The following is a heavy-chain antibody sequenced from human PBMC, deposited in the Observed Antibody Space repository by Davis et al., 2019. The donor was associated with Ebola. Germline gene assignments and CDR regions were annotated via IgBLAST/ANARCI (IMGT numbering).Heavy chain of an antibody. Sequence: GESLKISCAASGFTFSSYAMHWVRQAPGKGLEWVAVISYDGSNKYYADSVKGRFTISRDNSKNTLYLQMNSLRAEGTAVYYCARGPRYFDYWGQGTLVTVSS. CDR3: ARGPRYFDY. CDR1: GFTFSSYA. J-gene: IGHJ4*02. CDR2: ISYDGSNK. V-gene: IGHV3-30-3*01.